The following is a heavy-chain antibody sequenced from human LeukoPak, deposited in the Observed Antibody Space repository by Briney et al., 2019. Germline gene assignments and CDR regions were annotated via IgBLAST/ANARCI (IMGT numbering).Heavy chain of an antibody. CDR2: IYYSGNT. CDR3: ARTPQTGDKYWYFDL. Sequence: SETLSLTCSVSGGSISTYYWSWIRQPPGKGLEWIGYIYYSGNTNYNPSLKSRVTISVDTSKNQFSLKLASVTAADTAVYHCARTPQTGDKYWYFDLWGRGTLVTVSS. CDR1: GGSISTYY. D-gene: IGHD7-27*01. J-gene: IGHJ2*01. V-gene: IGHV4-59*01.